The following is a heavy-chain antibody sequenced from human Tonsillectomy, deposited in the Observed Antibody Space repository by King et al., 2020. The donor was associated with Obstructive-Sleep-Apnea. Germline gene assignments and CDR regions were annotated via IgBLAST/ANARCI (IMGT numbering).Heavy chain of an antibody. CDR3: ARAGDILTGGGAFDI. Sequence: QLVQSGGGLVQPGVSLRLSCAASGFTFSSSNKHWVRQATGKGLEWGSAIGTAGDTYCPGYVKGRFTISSETAKNSLYLQRNSLRAGDTAVYYCARAGDILTGGGAFDIWGQGTMVTVSS. D-gene: IGHD3-9*01. CDR2: IGTAGDT. V-gene: IGHV3-13*04. CDR1: GFTFSSSN. J-gene: IGHJ3*02.